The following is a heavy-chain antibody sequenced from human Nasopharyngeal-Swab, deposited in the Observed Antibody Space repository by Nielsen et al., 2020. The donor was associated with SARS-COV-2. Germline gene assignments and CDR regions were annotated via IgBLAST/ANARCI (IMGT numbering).Heavy chain of an antibody. V-gene: IGHV4-34*01. D-gene: IGHD6-19*01. CDR2: INHSGST. Sequence: GSLRLSCTVSGGSISSYYWSWIRQPPGKGLEWIGEINHSGSTNYNPSLKSRVTISVDTSKNQFSLKLSSVTAADTAVYYCARFPYSSGWGFDYWGQGTLVTVSS. CDR3: ARFPYSSGWGFDY. J-gene: IGHJ4*02. CDR1: GGSISSYY.